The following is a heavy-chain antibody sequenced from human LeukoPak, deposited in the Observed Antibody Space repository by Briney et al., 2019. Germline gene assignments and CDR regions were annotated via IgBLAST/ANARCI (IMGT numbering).Heavy chain of an antibody. CDR3: ASQKENFYDSSGNK. CDR2: ISGNGGST. J-gene: IGHJ4*02. D-gene: IGHD3-22*01. V-gene: IGHV3-23*01. Sequence: GGSLRLSCAASGFTFSSSAMSWVRQAPGKGLEWVSAISGNGGSTYYADSVKGRFTISRGNSKNTLYMQMNSLRAEDTAVYFCASQKENFYDSSGNKWGQGTLVTVSS. CDR1: GFTFSSSA.